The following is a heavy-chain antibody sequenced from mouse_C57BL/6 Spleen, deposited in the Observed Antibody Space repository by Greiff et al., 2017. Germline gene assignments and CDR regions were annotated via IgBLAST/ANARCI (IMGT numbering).Heavy chain of an antibody. V-gene: IGHV5-15*01. CDR2: ISNLAYSI. CDR3: ARHEDYEGGAWFAY. CDR1: GFTFSDYG. D-gene: IGHD2-4*01. Sequence: EVMLVESGGGLVQPGGSLKLSCAASGFTFSDYGMAWVRQAPRKGPEWVAFISNLAYSIYYADTVTGRFTISRENATNTLYLEMSSLRSEDTAMYYCARHEDYEGGAWFAYWGQGTLVTVSA. J-gene: IGHJ3*01.